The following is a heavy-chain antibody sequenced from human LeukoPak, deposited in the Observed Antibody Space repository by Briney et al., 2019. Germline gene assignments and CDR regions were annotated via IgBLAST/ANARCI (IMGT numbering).Heavy chain of an antibody. CDR1: GGTFNNYT. CDR3: ARDRYCSGGSCYLPSTTNAFDI. CDR2: IIPIFGTA. V-gene: IGHV1-69*06. D-gene: IGHD2-15*01. Sequence: GSSVKVSCKASGGTFNNYTISWVRQAPGQGLEWMGGIIPIFGTANYAQKFQGRVTITADKSTSTVYMDLSSLRSEDTAVYYCARDRYCSGGSCYLPSTTNAFDIWGQGTMVTVSS. J-gene: IGHJ3*02.